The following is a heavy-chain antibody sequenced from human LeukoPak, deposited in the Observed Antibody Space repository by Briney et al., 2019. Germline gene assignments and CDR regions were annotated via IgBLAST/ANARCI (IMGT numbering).Heavy chain of an antibody. CDR3: AREFSGYIYF. CDR1: GYTFINYY. D-gene: IGHD1-26*01. V-gene: IGHV1-46*01. Sequence: GASVKVSCKASGYTFINYYMHWVRQAPGQGLEWMGIINPSGGGTSYAQKFQGRVTMTRDTSTSTVYMEVSSLRSEDTAVYYCAREFSGYIYFWGQGTLVTVSS. J-gene: IGHJ4*02. CDR2: INPSGGGT.